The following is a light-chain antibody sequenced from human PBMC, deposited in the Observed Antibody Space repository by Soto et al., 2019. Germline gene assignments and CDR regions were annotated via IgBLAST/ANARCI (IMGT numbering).Light chain of an antibody. CDR2: DAS. CDR1: QSVSSY. J-gene: IGKJ2*01. CDR3: HQRNNWPYT. Sequence: VLPQSPATLSLSPGERAILSCRASQSVSSYFAWYQQKPGQAPRLLIYDASYRATDIPTRFSGSWSGTDFTLTISSLKHEDFAVYYCHQRNNWPYTFGQGPKLEI. V-gene: IGKV3-11*01.